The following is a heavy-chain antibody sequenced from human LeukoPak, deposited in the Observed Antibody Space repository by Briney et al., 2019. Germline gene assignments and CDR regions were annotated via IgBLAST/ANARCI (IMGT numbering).Heavy chain of an antibody. Sequence: GGSLRLACAASGFTFSSYGIHWVRQAPGKGREWVAVISYDGINKYYAESVKGRFTISRDNSKNTLYLQMNSLRAEDTAVYYCAKDGQKYYYYGMDVWGQGTTVTVSS. J-gene: IGHJ6*02. CDR3: AKDGQKYYYYGMDV. V-gene: IGHV3-30*18. CDR1: GFTFSSYG. CDR2: ISYDGINK.